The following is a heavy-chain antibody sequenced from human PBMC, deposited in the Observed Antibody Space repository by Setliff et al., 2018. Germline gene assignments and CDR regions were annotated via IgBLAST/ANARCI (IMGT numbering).Heavy chain of an antibody. Sequence: GGSLRLSCAASGFTFSNAWMSWVRQAPGKGLEWVAVIWYDGVKKYHADSVKGRFTISRDNSKNTLYLQMNSLRPEDTAVYYCARTCSGSGCYAGLESWGQGTPVTVSS. D-gene: IGHD2-15*01. V-gene: IGHV3-33*08. CDR3: ARTCSGSGCYAGLES. CDR1: GFTFSNAW. J-gene: IGHJ4*02. CDR2: IWYDGVKK.